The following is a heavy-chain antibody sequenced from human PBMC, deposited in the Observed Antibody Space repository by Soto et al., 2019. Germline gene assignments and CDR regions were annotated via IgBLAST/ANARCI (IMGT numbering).Heavy chain of an antibody. Sequence: QVQLVQSGAEVKKPGASVKVSCKASGYTFTSYGISWVRQAPGQGLEWMGWISAYNGNTNYAQKLQGRVTMTTDTSTSTAYMELSSLRSDDTAVYYCATIPLYCSGGSCYSYDAFDIWGQGTMVTVSS. J-gene: IGHJ3*02. CDR2: ISAYNGNT. V-gene: IGHV1-18*01. D-gene: IGHD2-15*01. CDR1: GYTFTSYG. CDR3: ATIPLYCSGGSCYSYDAFDI.